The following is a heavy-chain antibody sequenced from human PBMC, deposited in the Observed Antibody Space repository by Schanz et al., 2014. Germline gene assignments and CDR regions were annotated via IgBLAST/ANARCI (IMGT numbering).Heavy chain of an antibody. V-gene: IGHV3-30-3*01. CDR1: GFTFSSYA. Sequence: QVQLVESGGGVVQPGRSLRLSCAASGFTFSSYAMNWVRQAPGKGLEWVAVISYDGSNKYYADSVKGRFTISRDNSKNTLYLQMNSLRVEDTAVYYCARLPVGYGSGIWDVWGQGTSVTVSS. J-gene: IGHJ6*02. CDR3: ARLPVGYGSGIWDV. D-gene: IGHD3-10*01. CDR2: ISYDGSNK.